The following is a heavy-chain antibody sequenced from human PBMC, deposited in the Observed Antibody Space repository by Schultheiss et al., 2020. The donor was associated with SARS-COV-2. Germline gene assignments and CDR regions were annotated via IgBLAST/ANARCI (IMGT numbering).Heavy chain of an antibody. Sequence: SETLSLTCTVSGGSISSYYWSWIRQPPGKGLDWIGYIYYSGSTNYNPSLKSRVTISVDTSKNQFSLKLSSVTAADTAVYYCARGAAPRGGMDVWGQGTTVTVSS. CDR1: GGSISSYY. V-gene: IGHV4-59*01. CDR3: ARGAAPRGGMDV. D-gene: IGHD6-6*01. J-gene: IGHJ6*02. CDR2: IYYSGST.